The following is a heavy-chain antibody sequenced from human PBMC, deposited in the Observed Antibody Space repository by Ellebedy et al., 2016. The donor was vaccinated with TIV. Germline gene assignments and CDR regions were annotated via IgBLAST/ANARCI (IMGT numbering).Heavy chain of an antibody. J-gene: IGHJ5*02. V-gene: IGHV1-18*04. CDR2: ISAYNGDT. D-gene: IGHD7-27*01. CDR3: VRTGWFDP. CDR1: GYTFTSYG. Sequence: ASVKVSXXASGYTFTSYGITWVRQAPGQGLEWMGWISAYNGDTNYARKFQGRVTITRDTFASTAYMELSSLRSEDTAVYYCVRTGWFDPWGQGTLVTVSS.